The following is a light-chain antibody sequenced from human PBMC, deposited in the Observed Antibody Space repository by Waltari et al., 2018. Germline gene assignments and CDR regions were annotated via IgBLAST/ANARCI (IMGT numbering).Light chain of an antibody. CDR2: YDS. CDR3: QVWDNTSDHV. Sequence: SYVLAQPHSVSVAPGATARITCGGSDIRRKSVPWYQQKPGQAPRLVIYYDSARPSGIPERFSGSNSGNTSTLTISRVEAGDEADYYCQVWDNTSDHVFGTGTTVTVL. V-gene: IGLV3-21*04. CDR1: DIRRKS. J-gene: IGLJ1*01.